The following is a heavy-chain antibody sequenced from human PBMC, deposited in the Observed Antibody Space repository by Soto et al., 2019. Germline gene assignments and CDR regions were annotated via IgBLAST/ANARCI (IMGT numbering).Heavy chain of an antibody. D-gene: IGHD2-2*01. J-gene: IGHJ5*02. V-gene: IGHV1-18*01. CDR3: ARDLAVGWFDP. CDR1: GYTFTSYR. CDR2: INVYNGNT. Sequence: QVQLVQSGAEVKKPGASVKVSCKTSGYTFTSYRISWVRQAPGQGLEWMGWINVYNGNTKYAQNLQGRVTMTTDTSTSTAYMELRSLRSDDTAVYYCARDLAVGWFDPWGQGTLVTVSS.